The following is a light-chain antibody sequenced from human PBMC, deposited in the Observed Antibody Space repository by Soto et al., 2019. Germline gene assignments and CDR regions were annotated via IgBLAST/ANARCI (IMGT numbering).Light chain of an antibody. CDR3: QQYTTSPFT. J-gene: IGKJ3*01. Sequence: EIXLTQSPGTLSLSPGERATLYCRASQSVGSNYLAWYQQKPGQAPRVLIYGASSRATGIPDRFSGSGSGADFTLTISRLEPEDFAVYYCQQYTTSPFTFGPGTKVDIK. CDR2: GAS. CDR1: QSVGSNY. V-gene: IGKV3-20*01.